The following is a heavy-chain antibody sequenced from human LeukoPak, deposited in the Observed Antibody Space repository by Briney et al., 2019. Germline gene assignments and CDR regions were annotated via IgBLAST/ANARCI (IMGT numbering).Heavy chain of an antibody. CDR3: ARDGPGDAFDI. Sequence: SVKVSCKASGGTFSSYAISWVRQAPGQGLEWMGGIIPILGIANYAQKFQGRVTITADKSTSTAYMELSSLRSENTAVYYCARDGPGDAFDIWGQGTMVTVSS. CDR2: IIPILGIA. D-gene: IGHD3-10*01. V-gene: IGHV1-69*04. CDR1: GGTFSSYA. J-gene: IGHJ3*02.